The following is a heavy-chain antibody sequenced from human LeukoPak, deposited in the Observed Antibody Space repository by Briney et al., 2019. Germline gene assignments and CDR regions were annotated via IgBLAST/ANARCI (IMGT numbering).Heavy chain of an antibody. Sequence: PGGSLRLSCAASGFTFSNAWMSWVRQAPGKGLEWVSYISSSSSYTNYADSVKGRFTISRDNAKNSLYLQMNSLRAEDTAVYYCASNDRRYCSSTSCYGPGYWGQGTLVTVSS. D-gene: IGHD2-2*01. CDR3: ASNDRRYCSSTSCYGPGY. CDR2: ISSSSSYT. V-gene: IGHV3-11*03. J-gene: IGHJ4*02. CDR1: GFTFSNAW.